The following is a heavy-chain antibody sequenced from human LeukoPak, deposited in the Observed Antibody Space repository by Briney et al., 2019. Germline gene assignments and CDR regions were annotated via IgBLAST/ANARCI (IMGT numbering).Heavy chain of an antibody. CDR1: GFTFSSYG. J-gene: IGHJ4*02. D-gene: IGHD4-17*01. CDR3: AKGGDGGGNCVDN. V-gene: IGHV3-30*18. CDR2: ISYDGSNK. Sequence: GGSLRLSCAASGFTFSSYGMHWVRQAPGKGLEWVAVISYDGSNKYYADSVKGRFTISRDNSKNTLYLQMNSLRAEDTAVYYCAKGGDGGGNCVDNWGQGTLVTVSS.